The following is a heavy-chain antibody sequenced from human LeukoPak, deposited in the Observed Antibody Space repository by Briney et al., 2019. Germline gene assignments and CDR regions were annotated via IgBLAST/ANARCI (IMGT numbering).Heavy chain of an antibody. CDR1: GYTFTGYY. V-gene: IGHV1-2*02. CDR2: INPNSGGT. D-gene: IGHD3-3*01. CDR3: ARDLARRRGGFGVVIPPHY. J-gene: IGHJ4*02. Sequence: ASVKVSRKASGYTFTGYYMHWVRQAPGQGLEWMGWINPNSGGTNYAQKFQGRVTMTRDTSISTAYMELSRLRSDDTAVYYCARDLARRRGGFGVVIPPHYWGQGTLVTVSS.